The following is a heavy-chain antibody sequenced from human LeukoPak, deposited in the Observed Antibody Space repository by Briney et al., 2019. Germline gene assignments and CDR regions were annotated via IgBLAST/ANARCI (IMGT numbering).Heavy chain of an antibody. Sequence: VASVKVFCKASGGTFSSYTISWVRQAPGQGLEWMGRIIPILGIANYAQKFQGRVTITADKSTSTAYMELSSLRSEDTAVYYCARGPLRGYYDSSGYYYGYWGQGTLVTVSS. CDR3: ARGPLRGYYDSSGYYYGY. D-gene: IGHD3-22*01. CDR2: IIPILGIA. J-gene: IGHJ4*02. V-gene: IGHV1-69*02. CDR1: GGTFSSYT.